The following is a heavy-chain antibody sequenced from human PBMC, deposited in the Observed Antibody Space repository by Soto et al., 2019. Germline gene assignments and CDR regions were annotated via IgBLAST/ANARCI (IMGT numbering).Heavy chain of an antibody. CDR1: GYSFTNYW. V-gene: IGHV5-51*01. D-gene: IGHD2-15*01. Sequence: PGESLKISCKGSGYSFTNYWIGWVRQMPGKGLEWMGIIDPGDTDTKYSPSFQGQVTISADKSISTAYLQWSSLKASDTAMFYCARSVVKGNSVLDAFDIWGQGTMVTVSS. J-gene: IGHJ3*02. CDR2: IDPGDTDT. CDR3: ARSVVKGNSVLDAFDI.